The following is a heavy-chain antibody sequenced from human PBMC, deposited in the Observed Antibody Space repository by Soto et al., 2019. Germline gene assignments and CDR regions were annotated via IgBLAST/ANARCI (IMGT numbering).Heavy chain of an antibody. Sequence: QVQLQESGPGLVEPSQTLSLTCTVSGDSINSGAFFWSWIRQHPGQGLEWIGYIYYSGATYYNPSLKSRLSMSLDTSKNQFSLNLNSVTAADTALYYCARDSGYCSAGSCYAGNFDSWGQGTLVTVSS. CDR3: ARDSGYCSAGSCYAGNFDS. D-gene: IGHD2-15*01. J-gene: IGHJ4*02. CDR1: GDSINSGAFF. CDR2: IYYSGAT. V-gene: IGHV4-31*03.